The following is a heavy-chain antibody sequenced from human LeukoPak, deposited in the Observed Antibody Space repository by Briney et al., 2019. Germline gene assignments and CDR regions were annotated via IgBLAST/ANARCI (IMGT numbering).Heavy chain of an antibody. J-gene: IGHJ2*01. CDR2: ISSSSSYI. D-gene: IGHD3-22*01. Sequence: GGSLRLSCAASGFTFSSYSMNWVRQAPGKGLEWVSPISSSSSYIYYADSVKGRFTISRDNAKNSLYLQMNSLRAEDTAVYYCARDHWYYYDSSLWYFDLWGRGTLVTVSS. CDR1: GFTFSSYS. V-gene: IGHV3-21*01. CDR3: ARDHWYYYDSSLWYFDL.